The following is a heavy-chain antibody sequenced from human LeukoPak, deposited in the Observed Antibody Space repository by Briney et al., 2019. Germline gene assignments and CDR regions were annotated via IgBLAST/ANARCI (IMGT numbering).Heavy chain of an antibody. CDR3: ARDLRSASAYDSFDS. D-gene: IGHD3-16*01. Sequence: PGGSLRLSCAVSGFRFSNYWMSWVRQAPGKGLELVANIKKDGSEKNYVDSVKGRFTISRDDAKNSLYLQMDSLRADDTGVYYCARDLRSASAYDSFDSWGQGTLVTVSS. CDR1: GFRFSNYW. J-gene: IGHJ4*02. V-gene: IGHV3-7*01. CDR2: IKKDGSEK.